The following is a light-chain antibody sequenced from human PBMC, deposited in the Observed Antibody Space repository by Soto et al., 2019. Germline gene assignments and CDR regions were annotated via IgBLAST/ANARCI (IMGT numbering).Light chain of an antibody. Sequence: QPASVSGSPGQSITISCTGTSSDVGSYNLVSWYQQHPGKAPKLMIYEVSKRPSGVSNRFSGSKSGNTASLTISGLQAEDEADYYCCSYAGSSTPVVFGGGTKVTVL. CDR2: EVS. CDR1: SSDVGSYNL. CDR3: CSYAGSSTPVV. J-gene: IGLJ2*01. V-gene: IGLV2-23*02.